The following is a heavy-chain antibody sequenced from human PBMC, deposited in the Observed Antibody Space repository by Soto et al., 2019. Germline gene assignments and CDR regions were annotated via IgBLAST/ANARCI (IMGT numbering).Heavy chain of an antibody. CDR2: VSTNGAT. D-gene: IGHD3-9*01. CDR3: ARADYEILTGSYAMDV. V-gene: IGHV4-4*07. J-gene: IGHJ6*02. CDR1: DDFISSYY. Sequence: XETLSLTCTVSDDFISSYYWNGIRQPAGKGLEWIGRVSTNGATNYNPSLESRVTMSVDTSKNQFSLKLTSVTAADTAVYFCARADYEILTGSYAMDVWGQGTTVTVSS.